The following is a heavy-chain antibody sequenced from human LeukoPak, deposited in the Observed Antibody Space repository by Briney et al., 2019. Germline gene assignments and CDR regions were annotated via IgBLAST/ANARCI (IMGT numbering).Heavy chain of an antibody. V-gene: IGHV4-34*01. CDR3: ARARITGTPFDY. CDR1: GGSFSGYY. J-gene: IGHJ4*02. Sequence: SETLSLTCAVYGGSFSGYYWSWIRQPPGKGLEWIGEINHSGSTNYNPSLKSRVTISVDTSKNQFSLKLSSVTAADTVVYYCARARITGTPFDYWGQGTLVTVSS. CDR2: INHSGST. D-gene: IGHD1-20*01.